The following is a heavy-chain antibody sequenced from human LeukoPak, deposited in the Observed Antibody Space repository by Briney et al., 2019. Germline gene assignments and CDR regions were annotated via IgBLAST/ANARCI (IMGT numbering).Heavy chain of an antibody. V-gene: IGHV5-51*01. CDR1: GHSFTNYW. D-gene: IGHD3-9*01. CDR2: IYPGNSDT. CDR3: ARRNDILTGYTDY. Sequence: GESLKISCKGYGHSFTNYWIGWVRQMPGKGLECMGIIYPGNSDTRYSPSFQGQVAISVDKSISTAYLQWSSLKASDTAMYYCARRNDILTGYTDYWGQGTLVTVSS. J-gene: IGHJ4*02.